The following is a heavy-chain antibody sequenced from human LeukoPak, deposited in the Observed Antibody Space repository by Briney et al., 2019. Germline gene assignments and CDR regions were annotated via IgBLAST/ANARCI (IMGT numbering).Heavy chain of an antibody. V-gene: IGHV4-59*01. D-gene: IGHD5-18*01. CDR1: GGSLSSYY. Sequence: PSETLSLTCTVSGGSLSSYYWSWIRQPPGKGLEWIGYIHYSGSTNYNPSLKSRVTISVDTSKNQFSLKLSSVTAADTAVYYCARTTEGGYTYGYFYYYYMDVWGKGTTVTISS. J-gene: IGHJ6*03. CDR3: ARTTEGGYTYGYFYYYYMDV. CDR2: IHYSGST.